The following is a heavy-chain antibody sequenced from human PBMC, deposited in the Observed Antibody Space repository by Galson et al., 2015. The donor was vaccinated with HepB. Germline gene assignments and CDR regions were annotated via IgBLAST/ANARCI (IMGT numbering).Heavy chain of an antibody. CDR3: ARDYYQLLPSARTFGVDV. J-gene: IGHJ6*02. CDR1: GFTYSSYT. Sequence: SLRLSCAASGFTYSSYTMNWARQAPGKGLEWVPSISSGNQHVSYSDSVRGRFTISRDNAKNSLYLQMDSLGTEDTAIYYCARDYYQLLPSARTFGVDVWGQGATVTVSS. V-gene: IGHV3-21*01. D-gene: IGHD2-2*01. CDR2: ISSGNQHV.